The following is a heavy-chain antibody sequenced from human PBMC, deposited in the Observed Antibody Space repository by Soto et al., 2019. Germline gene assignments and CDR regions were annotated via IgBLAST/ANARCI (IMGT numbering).Heavy chain of an antibody. CDR3: ASDGYCFCSRCSFVPDV. V-gene: IGHV3-48*02. CDR2: ISKSGTTT. D-gene: IGHD2-2*03. J-gene: IGHJ6*02. CDR1: GFTFSSYG. Sequence: EVQLVEAGGDLVQPGGSLRLSCVGSGFTFSSYGMNWVRQGPGKGLEWLSSISKSGTTTYYADSVRGRFTISRDNAKNSLNRQMNGLKDEDMDVYYCASDGYCFCSRCSFVPDVWGQGTTVNVSS.